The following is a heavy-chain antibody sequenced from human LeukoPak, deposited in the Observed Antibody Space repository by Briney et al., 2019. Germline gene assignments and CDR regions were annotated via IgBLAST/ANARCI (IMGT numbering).Heavy chain of an antibody. CDR2: ISYDGSNK. J-gene: IGHJ4*02. V-gene: IGHV3-30*18. CDR1: GFTFSSYG. Sequence: PGVSLRLSCAASGFTFSSYGMHWVRQAPGKGLEWVAVISYDGSNKYYADSVKGRFAISRDNSRNTLYLQMNSLRAEDTAVYYCAKGLRYSDNWGQGTLVTVSS. D-gene: IGHD3-9*01. CDR3: AKGLRYSDN.